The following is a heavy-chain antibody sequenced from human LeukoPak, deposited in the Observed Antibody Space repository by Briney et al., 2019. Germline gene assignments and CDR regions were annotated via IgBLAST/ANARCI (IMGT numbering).Heavy chain of an antibody. CDR3: ARPSYYDTNY. D-gene: IGHD3-9*01. CDR2: IYPGDSDT. J-gene: IGHJ4*02. Sequence: GESMKISCKGSGYTFITSWIGWVRQMPGRGLEWMGIIYPGDSDTRYSPSFQGQVTISADKSISTAYLQWSSLKASDTAMYYCARPSYYDTNYWGQGTLVTVSS. V-gene: IGHV5-51*01. CDR1: GYTFITSW.